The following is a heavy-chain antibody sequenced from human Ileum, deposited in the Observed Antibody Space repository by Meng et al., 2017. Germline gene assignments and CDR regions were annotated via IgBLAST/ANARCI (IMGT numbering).Heavy chain of an antibody. CDR2: AST. J-gene: IGHJ4*02. V-gene: IGHV4-61*08. CDR1: GGPVSSRGYQ. CDR3: ARDHWGSLDY. Sequence: QGHGQWVRPCVVTPAGTLTLNCAVSGGPVSSRGYQWGWILQPPGKGLEWIGYASTNYNPSLKGRVTIAVDTSKNQCSLKLTSVTAADTAVYYCARDHWGSLDYWGQGVLVTVSS. D-gene: IGHD7-27*01.